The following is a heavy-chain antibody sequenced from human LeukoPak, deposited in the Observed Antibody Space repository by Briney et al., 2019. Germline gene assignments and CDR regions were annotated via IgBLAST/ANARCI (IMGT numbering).Heavy chain of an antibody. V-gene: IGHV3-30*03. CDR2: ISYDGSNK. D-gene: IGHD5-24*01. CDR1: GFTFSSYG. CDR3: ARDMATITLDV. Sequence: GALRLSCAASGFTFSSYGMHWVRQAPGKGLEWVAVISYDGSNKYYADSVKGRFTISRDNSKNTLYLQMNSLRAEDTAVYYCARDMATITLDVWGQGTTVTVPS. J-gene: IGHJ6*02.